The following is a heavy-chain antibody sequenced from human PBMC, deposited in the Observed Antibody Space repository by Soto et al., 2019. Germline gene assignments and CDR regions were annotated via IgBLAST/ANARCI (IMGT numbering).Heavy chain of an antibody. CDR3: ARDKYCSGGSCRKNWFDP. Sequence: SETLSLTCTVSGGSISSSYWSWIRQPPGKGLEWLAYIYDDGSANYNPSLKSRATISLDMSKNQFSLKLTSVTAADTAVYYCARDKYCSGGSCRKNWFDPLGQGTLVT. V-gene: IGHV4-59*01. D-gene: IGHD2-15*01. CDR2: IYDDGSA. CDR1: GGSISSSY. J-gene: IGHJ5*02.